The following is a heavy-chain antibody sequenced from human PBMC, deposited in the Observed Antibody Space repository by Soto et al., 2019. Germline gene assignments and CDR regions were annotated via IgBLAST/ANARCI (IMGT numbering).Heavy chain of an antibody. CDR1: GYTFTRYY. D-gene: IGHD3-22*01. V-gene: IGHV1-46*01. CDR2: INPSGGST. CDR3: ASSHYESSGYSGFDP. Sequence: ASVKVSCKASGYTFTRYYMHWVRQAPGQGLEWMGIINPSGGSTSYAQKFQGRVTMTRDTRTVYMELNSLRSEDTAVYYCASSHYESSGYSGFDPWGQGTLVTVSS. J-gene: IGHJ5*02.